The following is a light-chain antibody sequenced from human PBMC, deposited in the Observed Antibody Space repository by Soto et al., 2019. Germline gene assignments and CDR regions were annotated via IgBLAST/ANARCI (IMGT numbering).Light chain of an antibody. CDR3: QQYNSYSYT. CDR1: QSISSW. CDR2: DHS. J-gene: IGKJ2*01. Sequence: DIQMTQSPSTLSASVGDRVTITCRASQSISSWLAWYQQKPGKAPKLLIYDHSSLESGVPSRFSGSGSGTEFTLTISSLQPDDFATYYCQQYNSYSYTFGQGTKLEIK. V-gene: IGKV1-5*01.